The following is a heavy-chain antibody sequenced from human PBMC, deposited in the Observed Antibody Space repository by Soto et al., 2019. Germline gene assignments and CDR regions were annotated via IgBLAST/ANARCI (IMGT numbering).Heavy chain of an antibody. CDR3: ASGGASVTTPFDY. Sequence: QVQLVESGGGLVKPGGSLRLSCAASGFAFSDPYMSWIRQAPGKGLEWISYISSSGSTIYYADSVKGRFTISRDNAKKSLYLQMDCLTADDTAVYYCASGGASVTTPFDYWGQGTQVAVSS. CDR2: ISSSGSTI. D-gene: IGHD4-17*01. CDR1: GFAFSDPY. J-gene: IGHJ4*02. V-gene: IGHV3-11*01.